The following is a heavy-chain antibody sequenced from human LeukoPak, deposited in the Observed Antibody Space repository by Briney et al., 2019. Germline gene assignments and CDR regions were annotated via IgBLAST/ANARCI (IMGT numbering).Heavy chain of an antibody. D-gene: IGHD5-18*01. V-gene: IGHV4-31*03. Sequence: SETLSLTCTVSGGSISSGGYYWSWIRQHPGKGLEWIGSIYYNGSTYYNPSLKSRITISVDTSKNQFSLKLSSVTAADTAVYYCAREDVDTSMVYGMDVWGQGTTVTVSS. CDR3: AREDVDTSMVYGMDV. J-gene: IGHJ6*02. CDR1: GGSISSGGYY. CDR2: IYYNGST.